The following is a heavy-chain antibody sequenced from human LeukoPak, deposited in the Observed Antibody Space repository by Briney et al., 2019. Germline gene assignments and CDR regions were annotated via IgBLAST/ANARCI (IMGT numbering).Heavy chain of an antibody. D-gene: IGHD6-19*01. CDR2: IYTSRST. CDR1: GGSMSSFL. V-gene: IGHV4-4*07. J-gene: IGHJ3*01. Sequence: SETLSLTCTVSGGSMSSFLGSWIRQPAGEGLEWIGRIYTSRSTNYNPSLKSRVTMSVDTSNNQFSLKLSSVTAADTAVYSCARGSWRVAVADVWGQGTMVTVSS. CDR3: ARGSWRVAVADV.